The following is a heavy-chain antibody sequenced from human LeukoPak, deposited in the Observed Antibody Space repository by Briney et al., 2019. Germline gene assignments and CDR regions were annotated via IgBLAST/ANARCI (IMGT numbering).Heavy chain of an antibody. CDR3: AREYSGSYSYYYGMDV. CDR2: IYSGGST. J-gene: IGHJ6*02. D-gene: IGHD1-26*01. CDR1: GFTVSSNY. Sequence: GGSLRLSCAASGFTVSSNYMSWVRQAPGKGLEWVSVIYSGGSTYYADSVKGRFTISRDNSKNTLYLQMNSLRAEDTAVYYCAREYSGSYSYYYGMDVWGQGTTVTVSS. V-gene: IGHV3-53*01.